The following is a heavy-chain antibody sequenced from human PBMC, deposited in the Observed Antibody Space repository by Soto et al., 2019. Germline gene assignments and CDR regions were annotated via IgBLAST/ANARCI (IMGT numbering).Heavy chain of an antibody. CDR1: GFTFSNYA. V-gene: IGHV3-23*01. Sequence: PGGSLRLSCAASGFTFSNYAMSWVRQAPGMGLECVSSITDSGGTTYYADSVKGRFTISRDNSRNTLYLQMNSLRAEDTAIYYCAKETGPEGYWGRGSLVTVSS. CDR2: ITDSGGTT. CDR3: AKETGPEGY. J-gene: IGHJ4*02.